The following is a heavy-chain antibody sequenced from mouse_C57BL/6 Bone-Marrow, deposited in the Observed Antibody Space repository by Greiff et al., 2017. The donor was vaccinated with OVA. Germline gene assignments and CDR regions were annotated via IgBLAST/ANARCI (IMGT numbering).Heavy chain of an antibody. CDR3: TTWAAQAWFAY. D-gene: IGHD3-2*02. V-gene: IGHV14-1*01. J-gene: IGHJ3*01. CDR2: IDPEDGDT. CDR1: GFNIKDYY. Sequence: EVQLQQSGAELVRPGASVKLSCTASGFNIKDYYMHWVKQRPEQGLEWIGRIDPEDGDTEYAPKFQGKATMTADTSSNTAYLQLSSLTSEDTAVYYCTTWAAQAWFAYWGQGTLVTVSA.